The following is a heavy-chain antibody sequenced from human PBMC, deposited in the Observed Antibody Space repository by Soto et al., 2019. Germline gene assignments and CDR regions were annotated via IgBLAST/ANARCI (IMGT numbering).Heavy chain of an antibody. Sequence: PSETLSLTCAVYSGSFSGYYYSWIRQPPGGGLEWIGEITHGGTTTYSPSLKSRVTMSLETSKNQFSLNMTSVTAADTGVYYCARGRLFLTTSGLAITYFDYWGQGTLVTVPS. D-gene: IGHD3-3*01. CDR3: ARGRLFLTTSGLAITYFDY. V-gene: IGHV4-34*01. CDR2: ITHGGTT. CDR1: SGSFSGYY. J-gene: IGHJ4*02.